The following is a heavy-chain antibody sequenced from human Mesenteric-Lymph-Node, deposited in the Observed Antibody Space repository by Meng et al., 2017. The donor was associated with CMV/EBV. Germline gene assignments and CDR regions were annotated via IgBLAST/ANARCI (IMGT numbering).Heavy chain of an antibody. CDR3: ASDFQRYSSSWYSADY. J-gene: IGHJ4*02. V-gene: IGHV3-33*01. CDR1: FTFSTYG. CDR2: IWYDGSNK. Sequence: FTFSTYGMPWVRQAPGKGLEWVAVIWYDGSNKYYADSVKGRFTISRDNSKNTLYLQMNSLRAEDTAVYYCASDFQRYSSSWYSADYWGQGTLVTVSS. D-gene: IGHD6-13*01.